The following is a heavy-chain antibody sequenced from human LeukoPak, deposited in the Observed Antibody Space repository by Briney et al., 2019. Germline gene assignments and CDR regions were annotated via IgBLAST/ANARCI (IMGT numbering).Heavy chain of an antibody. CDR3: ARRGRSYSSSWYVFPYYYMDV. Sequence: ASVKVSCKASGYTFTGYYMHWVRQAPGQGLEWMGWINPNSGGTNYAQKFQGRVTMTRDTSISTAYMELSRLRSDDTAVYYCARRGRSYSSSWYVFPYYYMDVWGKGTTVTVSS. V-gene: IGHV1-2*02. CDR1: GYTFTGYY. J-gene: IGHJ6*03. D-gene: IGHD6-13*01. CDR2: INPNSGGT.